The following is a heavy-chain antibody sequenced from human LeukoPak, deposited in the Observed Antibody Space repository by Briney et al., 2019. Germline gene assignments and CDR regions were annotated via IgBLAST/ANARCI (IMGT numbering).Heavy chain of an antibody. CDR3: ARAPSGVSFDY. Sequence: PSETLSLTCTVSGGSISSYYWNWIRQPAGKGLDWIGRIYTSGSTNYNPSLKSRVTMSVDTSKNQFSLKLTSVTAADTAVYYCARAPSGVSFDYWGQGTLVTVSS. J-gene: IGHJ4*02. V-gene: IGHV4-4*07. D-gene: IGHD1-26*01. CDR1: GGSISSYY. CDR2: IYTSGST.